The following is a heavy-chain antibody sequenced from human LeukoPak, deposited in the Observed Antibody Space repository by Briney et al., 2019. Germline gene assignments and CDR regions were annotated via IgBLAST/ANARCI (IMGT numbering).Heavy chain of an antibody. V-gene: IGHV1-2*02. CDR2: INPNSGGT. CDR1: GYTFSGYY. J-gene: IGHJ5*02. CDR3: ARDQPRIYCSSTSCSKNWFDP. D-gene: IGHD2-2*01. Sequence: ASVKVSCKASGYTFSGYYMHWVRQAPGQRLEWMGWINPNSGGTNYAQKFQGRVTMTRDTSISTAYMELSRLRSDDTAVYYCARDQPRIYCSSTSCSKNWFDPWGQGTLVTVSS.